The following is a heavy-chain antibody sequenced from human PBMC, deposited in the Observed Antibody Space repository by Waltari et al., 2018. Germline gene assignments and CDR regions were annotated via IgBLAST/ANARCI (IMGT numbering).Heavy chain of an antibody. Sequence: QMQVVQSGAEVKKPGASVKVSCKTSGYTFTGYYIHWVRQAPGQGLAWMGWINPDTGGTNYGQKFQGRVSMTRDTSISTAYMELSSLKSDDTAIYYCTRWTFAMGFDPWGQGTLVTVSS. V-gene: IGHV1-2*02. CDR1: GYTFTGYY. CDR2: INPDTGGT. J-gene: IGHJ5*02. CDR3: TRWTFAMGFDP.